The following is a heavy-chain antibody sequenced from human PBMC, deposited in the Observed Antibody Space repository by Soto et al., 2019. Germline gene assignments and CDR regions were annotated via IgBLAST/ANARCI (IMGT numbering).Heavy chain of an antibody. D-gene: IGHD3-10*01. Sequence: SGPTLVNPTETLTLTCTVSGFSLSNARMGVSWIRQPPGKALEWLAHIFSNDEKSYSTSLKSRLTISKDTSKSQVVLTMTNMDPVDTATYYCARISVGMVRPYYYYGMDVWGQGTTVTVS. CDR2: IFSNDEK. J-gene: IGHJ6*02. CDR3: ARISVGMVRPYYYYGMDV. CDR1: GFSLSNARMG. V-gene: IGHV2-26*01.